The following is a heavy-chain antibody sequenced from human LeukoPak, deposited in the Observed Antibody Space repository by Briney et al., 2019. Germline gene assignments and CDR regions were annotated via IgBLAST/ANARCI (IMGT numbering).Heavy chain of an antibody. CDR1: GYIFTSYG. CDR2: ITAYNGNT. D-gene: IGHD3-22*01. CDR3: ARCDSSGSDVFGI. V-gene: IGHV1-18*01. J-gene: IGHJ3*02. Sequence: ASVKVSCKPSGYIFTSYGISWVRQAPGQGLEWMGWITAYNGNTNYEQKLQGRVTMTTDTSTSTAYMELRSLRSDDTAMYYCARCDSSGSDVFGIWGQGTMVTVSS.